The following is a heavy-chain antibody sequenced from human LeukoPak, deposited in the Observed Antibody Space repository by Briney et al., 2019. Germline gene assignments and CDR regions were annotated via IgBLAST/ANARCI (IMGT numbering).Heavy chain of an antibody. V-gene: IGHV3-23*01. J-gene: IGHJ4*02. CDR2: ISVSGGDT. CDR3: AKTGGALVINYFNC. Sequence: GGSLRLSCAASGFTFSNYTLGWVRQAPGQGLEWVASISVSGGDTHYADSVRGRFTISRDNSRNTLSLQMNSLRAEDTAIYYCAKTGGALVINYFNCWGQGTLVTVST. CDR1: GFTFSNYT. D-gene: IGHD3-16*01.